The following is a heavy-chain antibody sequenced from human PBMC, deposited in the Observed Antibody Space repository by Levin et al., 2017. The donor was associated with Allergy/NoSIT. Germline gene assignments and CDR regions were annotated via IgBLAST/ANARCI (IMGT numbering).Heavy chain of an antibody. D-gene: IGHD5-12*01. CDR3: ASLGVATISNWFDP. V-gene: IGHV4-34*01. CDR2: INHSGST. J-gene: IGHJ5*02. CDR1: GGSFSGYY. Sequence: SQTLSLTCAVYGGSFSGYYWSWIRQPPGKGLEWIGEINHSGSTNYNPSLKSRVTISVDTSKNQFSLKLSSVTAADTAVYYCASLGVATISNWFDPWGQGTLVTVSS.